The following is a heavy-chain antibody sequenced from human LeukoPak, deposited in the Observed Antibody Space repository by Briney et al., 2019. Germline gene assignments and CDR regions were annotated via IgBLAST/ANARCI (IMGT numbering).Heavy chain of an antibody. Sequence: PGGSLRLSCAASGFTVSNNYMNWVRQAPGKGLEWVSVMYSGGTTYYADSVKGRFSISRDESKNTVFLQMSSLKAEDTAVYYCASPSSGQSFDIWGQGTTVTVSS. CDR1: GFTVSNNY. CDR3: ASPSSGQSFDI. V-gene: IGHV3-53*01. J-gene: IGHJ3*02. CDR2: MYSGGTT. D-gene: IGHD3-22*01.